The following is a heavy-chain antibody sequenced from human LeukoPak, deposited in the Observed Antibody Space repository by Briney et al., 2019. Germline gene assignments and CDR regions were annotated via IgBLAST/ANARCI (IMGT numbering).Heavy chain of an antibody. D-gene: IGHD1-1*01. CDR2: IWYDGSNK. Sequence: GRSLRLSCAASGFTFSSYGMHWVRQAPGKGLEWVAVIWYDGSNKHYADSVKGRFTISRDNSNNTLYLQMNSLRAEDTAVYYCAREGATGATGSAFDIWGQGTMVTVSS. V-gene: IGHV3-33*01. J-gene: IGHJ3*02. CDR1: GFTFSSYG. CDR3: AREGATGATGSAFDI.